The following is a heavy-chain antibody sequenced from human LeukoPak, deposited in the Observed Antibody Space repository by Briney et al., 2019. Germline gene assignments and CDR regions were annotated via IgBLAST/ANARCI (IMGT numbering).Heavy chain of an antibody. V-gene: IGHV3-7*01. D-gene: IGHD2-2*01. Sequence: QTGGSLRLSCAASGFTFRSYWMSWVRQAPGRGLEWVANINQAGSVQYYVDSVKGRFTISRDNVKNSLYLQMNSLRAEDTAVYYCARDLEAWQVVPAAISYYMDVWGKGTTVTVSS. CDR1: GFTFRSYW. CDR2: INQAGSVQ. CDR3: ARDLEAWQVVPAAISYYMDV. J-gene: IGHJ6*03.